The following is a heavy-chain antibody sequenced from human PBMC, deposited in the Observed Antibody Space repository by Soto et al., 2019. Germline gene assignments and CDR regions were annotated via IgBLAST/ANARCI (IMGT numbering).Heavy chain of an antibody. V-gene: IGHV1-69*11. Sequence: QVQLVQSGAEVKRPGSSVKVSCKAPGGTFSNYAISWVRQAPGRGLEWMGGIIPSLGTANYAQKFQGRVTVTADESTRTVYMELTGVRSDDTAVYYCARVEAGAYCQVYYGMDVWGQGTTVTVSS. J-gene: IGHJ6*02. CDR3: ARVEAGAYCQVYYGMDV. D-gene: IGHD2-21*01. CDR1: GGTFSNYA. CDR2: IIPSLGTA.